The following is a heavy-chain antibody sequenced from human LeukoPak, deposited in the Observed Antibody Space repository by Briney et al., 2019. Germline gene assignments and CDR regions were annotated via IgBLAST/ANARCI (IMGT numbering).Heavy chain of an antibody. CDR1: GGSISSSSYS. CDR2: IYYSGST. V-gene: IGHV4-39*01. Sequence: SETLSLTCTVSGGSISSSSYSWGWIRQPPGKGLEWIGSIYYSGSTYYNPSLKSRVTISVDTSKNQFSLKLSSVTAADTAVYYCARGRGYSYGEPYYGMDVWGQGTTVTVSS. CDR3: ARGRGYSYGEPYYGMDV. D-gene: IGHD5-18*01. J-gene: IGHJ6*02.